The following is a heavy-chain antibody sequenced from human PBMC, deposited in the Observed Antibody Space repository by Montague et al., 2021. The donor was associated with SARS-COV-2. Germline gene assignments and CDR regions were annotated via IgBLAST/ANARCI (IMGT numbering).Heavy chain of an antibody. D-gene: IGHD2-8*02. CDR3: ARDEYNRYWYKY. J-gene: IGHJ4*02. CDR1: AGSLSSSSNY. CDR2: VDSAGST. Sequence: SETLSLTCTVSAGSLSSSSNYWGWIRQPPGMGLQWFGSVDSAGSTYYXXXLKSRVTISLDTSKNQFSLKLSSVTAADTAVYYCARDEYNRYWYKYWGQGALVTVSS. V-gene: IGHV4-39*07.